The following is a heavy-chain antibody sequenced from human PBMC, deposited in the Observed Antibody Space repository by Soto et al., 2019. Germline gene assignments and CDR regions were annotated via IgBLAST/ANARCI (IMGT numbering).Heavy chain of an antibody. CDR2: ISSSSSTI. V-gene: IGHV3-48*01. CDR1: GFTFSSYS. Sequence: GGSLRLSCAASGFTFSSYSMNWVRQAPGKGLEWVSYISSSSSTIYYADSVKGRFTISRDNAKNSLYLQMNSLRAEDTAVYYCAILTTVTTHWGQGTLVTVSS. J-gene: IGHJ4*02. CDR3: AILTTVTTH. D-gene: IGHD4-17*01.